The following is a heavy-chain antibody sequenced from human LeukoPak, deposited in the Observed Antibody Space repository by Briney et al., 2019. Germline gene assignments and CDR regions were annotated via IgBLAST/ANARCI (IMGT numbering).Heavy chain of an antibody. V-gene: IGHV3-7*01. CDR3: ASSYGSGSYFGFDY. CDR1: GFTFSSYW. CDR2: IKQDGSEK. J-gene: IGHJ4*02. Sequence: PGGSLRLSCAASGFTFSSYWMSWVRQAPGKGLEWVANIKQDGSEKYYVDSVKGQFTISRDNAKNSLYLQMNSLRAEDTAAYYCASSYGSGSYFGFDYWGQGTLVTVSS. D-gene: IGHD3-10*01.